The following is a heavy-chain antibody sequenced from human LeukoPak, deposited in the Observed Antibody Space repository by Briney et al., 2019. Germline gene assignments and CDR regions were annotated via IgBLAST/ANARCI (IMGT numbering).Heavy chain of an antibody. CDR3: ARHREYSYGYYYMDV. V-gene: IGHV5-51*01. CDR1: GYSFTSYW. Sequence: GESLKISCKGSGYSFTSYWIGWVRQMPGKGLEWMGIIYPGDSDTRYSPSFQGQVTISADKSISTAYLQWSSLKAPDTAMYYCARHREYSYGYYYMDVWGKGTTVTVSS. D-gene: IGHD5-18*01. J-gene: IGHJ6*03. CDR2: IYPGDSDT.